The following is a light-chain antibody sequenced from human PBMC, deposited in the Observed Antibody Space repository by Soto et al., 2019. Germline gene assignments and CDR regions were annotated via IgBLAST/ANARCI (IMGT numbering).Light chain of an antibody. CDR1: QSVTSSY. V-gene: IGKV3-20*01. CDR2: GAS. CDR3: QQYHSSPLT. J-gene: IGKJ1*01. Sequence: EIVLTQSPGTLSLSPGERATFSCRASQSVTSSYLAWYQQKPGQAPRRLIYGASIRATGIPDRFSGSGSGTDFTLTISRLEPEDFALYFCQQYHSSPLTFGQGTKVDIK.